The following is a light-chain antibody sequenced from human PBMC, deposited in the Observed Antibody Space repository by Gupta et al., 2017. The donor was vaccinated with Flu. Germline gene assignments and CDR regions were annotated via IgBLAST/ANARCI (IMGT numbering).Light chain of an antibody. CDR2: DVS. CDR3: CSYAGSYSWV. Sequence: PRSVSGSPGQSVTISCTGTSSDVGGYNYVSRYQQHPGKAPKLMIYDVSKRPSGVPDRFSGSKSGNTASLTISGLQAEDEADYYCCSYAGSYSWVFGGGTKLTVL. J-gene: IGLJ3*02. V-gene: IGLV2-11*01. CDR1: SSDVGGYNY.